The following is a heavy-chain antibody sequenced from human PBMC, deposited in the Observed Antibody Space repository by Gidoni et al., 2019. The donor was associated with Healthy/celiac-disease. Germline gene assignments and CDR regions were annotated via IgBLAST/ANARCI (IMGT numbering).Heavy chain of an antibody. V-gene: IGHV3-64D*09. CDR3: VRGPTVVTTLDAFDI. J-gene: IGHJ3*02. Sequence: EVQLVASGGGLVQPGGSLRLSCSASGFTFRSSARHWVRQAPGKGLEYVAAISSKGGSTYYADSVKGRFTISRDNPKNTLYLQMSSLRAEDTAVYYCVRGPTVVTTLDAFDIWGQGTMVTVSS. CDR2: ISSKGGST. CDR1: GFTFRSSA. D-gene: IGHD4-17*01.